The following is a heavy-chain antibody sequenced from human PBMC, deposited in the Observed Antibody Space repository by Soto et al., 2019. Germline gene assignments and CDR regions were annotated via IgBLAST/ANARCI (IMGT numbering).Heavy chain of an antibody. CDR1: GGSISSSNW. D-gene: IGHD4-17*01. V-gene: IGHV4-4*02. Sequence: QVQLQESGPGLVKPSGTLSLTCAVSGGSISSSNWWSWVRQPPGKGLEWIGDIYHSGSTNYNPSLKSRVTISVDKSKSQFSLELGSVTAADTAVDYCASGIGYGGNSGWFDPWGQGTLVTVSS. CDR3: ASGIGYGGNSGWFDP. CDR2: IYHSGST. J-gene: IGHJ5*02.